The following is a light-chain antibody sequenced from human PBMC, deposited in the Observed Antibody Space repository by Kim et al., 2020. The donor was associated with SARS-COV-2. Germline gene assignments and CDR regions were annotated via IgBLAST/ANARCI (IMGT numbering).Light chain of an antibody. Sequence: GKTVTSSCTRSSGSIASNYVQWYQQRPGSAPTTVIYEDNQRPSGVPDRFSGSIDSSSNSASLTISGLKTEDEADYYCQSYDSSKWVFGGGTKVTVL. CDR1: SGSIASNY. CDR3: QSYDSSKWV. J-gene: IGLJ3*02. CDR2: EDN. V-gene: IGLV6-57*03.